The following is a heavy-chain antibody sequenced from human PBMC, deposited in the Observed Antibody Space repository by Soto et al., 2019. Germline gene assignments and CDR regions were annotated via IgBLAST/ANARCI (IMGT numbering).Heavy chain of an antibody. D-gene: IGHD2-2*02. V-gene: IGHV4-39*01. CDR2: IYYSGST. CDR1: GGSISRSTYY. CDR3: ARQVPAAIRLGWFDP. J-gene: IGHJ5*02. Sequence: PSETLSLTCTVSGGSISRSTYYWGWIRQPPGKGLEWIGSIYYSGSTYYRPSLKSRVTISVDTSKSQFSLKLSSVPAADTAVYYCARQVPAAIRLGWFDPWGQGTLVTVSS.